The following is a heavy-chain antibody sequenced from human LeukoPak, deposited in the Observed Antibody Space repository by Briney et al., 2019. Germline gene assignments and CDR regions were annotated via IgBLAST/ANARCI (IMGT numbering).Heavy chain of an antibody. V-gene: IGHV3-53*01. CDR2: INSGGST. CDR1: GFTVSSNY. CDR3: AGVLGVRDLAYFDY. D-gene: IGHD3-10*01. Sequence: GGSLRLSCAASGFTVSSNYMSWVRQPPGKGLEWVSVINSGGSTNYADSVKGRFTITRDNSKNTLYLQMSSLRAEDTAVYYCAGVLGVRDLAYFDYWGHGTLVTVSS. J-gene: IGHJ4*01.